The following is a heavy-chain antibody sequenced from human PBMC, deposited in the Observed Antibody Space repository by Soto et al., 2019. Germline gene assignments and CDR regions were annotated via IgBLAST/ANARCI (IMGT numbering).Heavy chain of an antibody. CDR2: IFYSGTT. CDR3: ARDLHITETTLNDDAYAMDV. J-gene: IGHJ6*02. CDR1: GGSSSSGNYY. D-gene: IGHD1-20*01. V-gene: IGHV4-30-4*01. Sequence: QVQLQESGPGLVKPSQTLSLTCTVSGGSSSSGNYYWSWIRQPPGQGLEWIGYIFYSGTTYYNPSLKSRVTISLDTTGKQFSLNLSSVTAADTAVYYCARDLHITETTLNDDAYAMDVWGQGTTVTVSS.